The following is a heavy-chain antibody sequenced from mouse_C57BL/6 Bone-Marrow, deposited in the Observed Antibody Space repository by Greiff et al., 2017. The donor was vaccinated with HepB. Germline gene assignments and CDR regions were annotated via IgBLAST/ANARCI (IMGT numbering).Heavy chain of an antibody. CDR2: FYPGSGSI. J-gene: IGHJ1*03. CDR1: GYTFTEYT. Sequence: QVQLQQSGAELVKPGASVKLSCKASGYTFTEYTIHWVKQRSGQGLEWIGWFYPGSGSIKYNEKFKDKATLTADKSSSTVYIELSRLTSEDSAVYFCARHEDLDYYGSSYGYFDVWGTGTTVTVSS. D-gene: IGHD1-1*01. CDR3: ARHEDLDYYGSSYGYFDV. V-gene: IGHV1-62-2*01.